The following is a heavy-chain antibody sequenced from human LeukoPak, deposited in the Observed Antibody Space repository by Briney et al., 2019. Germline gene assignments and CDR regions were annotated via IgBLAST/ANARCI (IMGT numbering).Heavy chain of an antibody. V-gene: IGHV3-21*01. D-gene: IGHD4-17*01. Sequence: PGGSLRLSCAASGFTFSSYSMNWVRQAPGKGLEWVSSISSSSNYIYYADSVKGRFTISRDNAKNSLYLQMNSLRAEDTAVYYCARDGDYGAYFDYWGQGTLVTVSS. CDR2: ISSSSNYI. CDR3: ARDGDYGAYFDY. J-gene: IGHJ4*02. CDR1: GFTFSSYS.